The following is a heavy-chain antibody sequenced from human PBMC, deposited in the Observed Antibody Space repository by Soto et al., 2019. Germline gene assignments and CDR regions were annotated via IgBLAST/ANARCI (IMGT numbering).Heavy chain of an antibody. Sequence: GGSLRLSCAASGFNFSSYSMSWVRQAPGKGLEWVSSLSGSGGSTYYTDSVKGRFTISRDNSKNTLYLQMNSLRAEDTAVYYCARRHCSSSTCPSNYRYFDYWGQGTLVTVSS. D-gene: IGHD2-2*01. V-gene: IGHV3-23*01. CDR2: LSGSGGST. CDR3: ARRHCSSSTCPSNYRYFDY. J-gene: IGHJ4*02. CDR1: GFNFSSYS.